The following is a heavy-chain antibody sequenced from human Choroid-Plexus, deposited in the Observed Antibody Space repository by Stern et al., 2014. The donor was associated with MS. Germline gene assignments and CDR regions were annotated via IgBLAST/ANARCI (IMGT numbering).Heavy chain of an antibody. Sequence: MQLVESGGGVVQPGRPLRLSCVASGFTFGSCAMHWVRQAPGKGLAWVAGVSYDGSNKYYADSVKGRFTISRDNSQNTLYMRMSSLRPEDTAVYYCAKDRHYLTYFFDHWGQGSLVTVSS. V-gene: IGHV3-30*18. CDR3: AKDRHYLTYFFDH. J-gene: IGHJ5*02. CDR2: VSYDGSNK. CDR1: GFTFGSCA. D-gene: IGHD2/OR15-2a*01.